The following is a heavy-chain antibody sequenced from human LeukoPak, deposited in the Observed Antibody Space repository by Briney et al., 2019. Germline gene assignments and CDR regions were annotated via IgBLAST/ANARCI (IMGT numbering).Heavy chain of an antibody. V-gene: IGHV3-23*01. D-gene: IGHD3-9*01. CDR1: GSTFSSSA. J-gene: IGHJ4*02. Sequence: PGGSLRLSCAASGSTFSSSAMSWVRQAPGKGLEWVSIISGSGGGTYYADAVKGQFTISRDNSKNTLYLQMDSLRVEDTAIYYCAKERLSGYYFFDFWGQGTLVTVSS. CDR3: AKERLSGYYFFDF. CDR2: ISGSGGGT.